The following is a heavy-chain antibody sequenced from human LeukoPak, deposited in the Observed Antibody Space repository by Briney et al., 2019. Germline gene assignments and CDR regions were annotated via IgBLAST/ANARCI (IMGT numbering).Heavy chain of an antibody. CDR2: ISAYNGNT. D-gene: IGHD3-9*01. V-gene: IGHV1-18*01. J-gene: IGHJ5*02. CDR1: GYTFTSYG. Sequence: ASVKVSCKASGYTFTSYGFSWVRQAPGQGLEWMGWISAYNGNTNYAQKLQGRVTMTTDTSTSTAYMELRSLRSDDTAVYYCARGGDILTGFSWFDPWGQGTLVTVSS. CDR3: ARGGDILTGFSWFDP.